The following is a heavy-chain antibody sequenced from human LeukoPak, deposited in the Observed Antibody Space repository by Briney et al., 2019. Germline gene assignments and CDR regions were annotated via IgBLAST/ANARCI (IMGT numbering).Heavy chain of an antibody. CDR2: INPNSGGT. D-gene: IGHD3-10*01. CDR3: AIEITVVRGVKFDY. V-gene: IGHV1-2*02. J-gene: IGHJ4*02. Sequence: EASVKVSCKASGYTFTGYYMHWVRQAPGQGLEWMGWINPNSGGTNYAQKFQGRFTMTRDTSISTAYMERSRLRSDDTAVYYFAIEITVVRGVKFDYWGQGTLVTVSS. CDR1: GYTFTGYY.